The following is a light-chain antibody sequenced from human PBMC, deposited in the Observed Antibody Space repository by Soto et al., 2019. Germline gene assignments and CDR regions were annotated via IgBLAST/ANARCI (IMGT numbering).Light chain of an antibody. J-gene: IGLJ1*01. V-gene: IGLV2-18*01. CDR2: DVS. CDR3: SVYTRTSTYV. Sequence: QSALTQPPSVSVSPGQSVTISCSGTIDDVTAYYRVSWYQQTPGTAPKLMIYDVSNRPSGVPDRFSGSRSGNTASLTISGLQAEDEGDYYCSVYTRTSTYVFGTGTKVTVL. CDR1: IDDVTAYYR.